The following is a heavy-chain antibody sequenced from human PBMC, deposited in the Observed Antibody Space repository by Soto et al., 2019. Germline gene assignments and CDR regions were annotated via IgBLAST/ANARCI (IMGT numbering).Heavy chain of an antibody. CDR3: ARDGGYSYGTPFDY. Sequence: SETLSLTCTVSGGSISSYYWSWIRQPPGKGLEWIGYIYYSGSTNYNPSLKSRVTISVDTSKNQFSLKLSSVTAADTAVYYCARDGGYSYGTPFDYWGQGTLVTVSS. D-gene: IGHD5-18*01. J-gene: IGHJ4*02. CDR2: IYYSGST. CDR1: GGSISSYY. V-gene: IGHV4-59*01.